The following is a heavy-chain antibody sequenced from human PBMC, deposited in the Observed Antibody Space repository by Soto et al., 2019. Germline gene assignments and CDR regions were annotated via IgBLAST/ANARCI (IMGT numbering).Heavy chain of an antibody. CDR2: INGGGNT. J-gene: IGHJ4*02. CDR1: GFTFSSYV. CDR3: ARDQSGYGRFDY. D-gene: IGHD3-3*01. Sequence: GGSLRLSCAASGFTFSSYVMNWVRQAPGKGLEWVSAINGGGNTYYTDSVRGRFTISRDNSKNTMYLQMSSLRAEDTAVYYCARDQSGYGRFDYWGQGTQVTVSS. V-gene: IGHV3-23*01.